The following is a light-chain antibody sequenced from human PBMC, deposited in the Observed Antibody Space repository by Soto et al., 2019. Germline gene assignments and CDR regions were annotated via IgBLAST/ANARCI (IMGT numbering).Light chain of an antibody. CDR1: SSNIGGGYD. J-gene: IGLJ2*01. CDR3: QSYDSSLSGSV. V-gene: IGLV1-40*01. Sequence: QSVLTQPPSASGAPGQRVSISCAGSSSNIGGGYDVHWYQKLPGTAPKLLIYANSHRPSGVPDRFSGSKSGISASLAITGLQAEDEADYYCQSYDSSLSGSVFGRGTKLTVL. CDR2: ANS.